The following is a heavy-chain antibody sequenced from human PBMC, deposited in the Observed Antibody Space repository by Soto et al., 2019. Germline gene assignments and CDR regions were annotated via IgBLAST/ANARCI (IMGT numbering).Heavy chain of an antibody. Sequence: QVQLVESGGGVVQPGRSLRLSCAASGFTFSSYGMHWVRQAPGKGLEWGAVIGYDGSNKYYADSVKGRFTISRDNSKNTLYLQMNSLRAEDTAVYYCARGQSGTTYYYGSGSPKYYMDVWGKGTTVTVSS. CDR1: GFTFSSYG. CDR3: ARGQSGTTYYYGSGSPKYYMDV. V-gene: IGHV3-33*01. D-gene: IGHD3-10*01. CDR2: IGYDGSNK. J-gene: IGHJ6*03.